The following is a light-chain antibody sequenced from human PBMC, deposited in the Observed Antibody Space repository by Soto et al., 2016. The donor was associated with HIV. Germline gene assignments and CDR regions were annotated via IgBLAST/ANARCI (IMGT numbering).Light chain of an antibody. Sequence: SYVLTQPPSVSVAPEKTARITCGGNNIGSKSVHWYQQKPGQAPVLVVYDDSHRPSGIPERFSGSNSGNTATLTITRVEAGDEADYYCQVWDNTSDHYVFGTGTKVTVL. CDR2: DDS. CDR3: QVWDNTSDHYV. V-gene: IGLV3-21*03. J-gene: IGLJ1*01. CDR1: NIGSKS.